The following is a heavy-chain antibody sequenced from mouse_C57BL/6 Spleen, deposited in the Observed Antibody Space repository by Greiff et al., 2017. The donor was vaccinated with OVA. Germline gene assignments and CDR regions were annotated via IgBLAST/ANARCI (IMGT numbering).Heavy chain of an antibody. CDR1: GYSITSGYD. CDR3: ARETSNYGYFDV. D-gene: IGHD2-10*02. Sequence: DVQLQESGPGMVKPSQSLSLTCTVTGYSITSGYDWHWIRHFPGNKLEWMGYISYSGSTNYNPSLKSRISITHDTSKNHFFLKLNSVTTEDTATYYCARETSNYGYFDVWGTGTTVTVSS. CDR2: ISYSGST. V-gene: IGHV3-1*01. J-gene: IGHJ1*03.